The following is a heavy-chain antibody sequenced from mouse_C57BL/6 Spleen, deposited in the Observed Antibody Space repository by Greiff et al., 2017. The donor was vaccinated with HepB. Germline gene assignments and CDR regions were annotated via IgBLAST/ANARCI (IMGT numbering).Heavy chain of an antibody. CDR2: IRLKSDNYAT. CDR1: GFTFSNYW. V-gene: IGHV6-3*01. Sequence: EVKLMESGGGLVQPGGSMKLSCVASGFTFSNYWMNWVRQSPEKGLEWVAQIRLKSDNYATHYAESVKGRFTISRDDSKCSVYLQMNHGRAEDTGIYYCTGEGRRSYWGQGTLVTVSA. CDR3: TGEGRRSY. J-gene: IGHJ3*01.